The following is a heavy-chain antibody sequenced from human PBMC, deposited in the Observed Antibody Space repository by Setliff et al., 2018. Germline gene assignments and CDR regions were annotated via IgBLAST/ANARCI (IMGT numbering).Heavy chain of an antibody. CDR1: GFTFSGYW. CDR2: INPAGSEK. CDR3: ARDRSGYSGVIDY. J-gene: IGHJ4*02. V-gene: IGHV3-7*01. Sequence: GGSLRLSCAASGFTFSGYWMTWVRQAPGKGLEWVAAINPAGSEKYYVNYLKGRFTISRDNAKNSLYLQMNSLRAEDTAVYYCARDRSGYSGVIDYWGQGTLVTVSS. D-gene: IGHD3-22*01.